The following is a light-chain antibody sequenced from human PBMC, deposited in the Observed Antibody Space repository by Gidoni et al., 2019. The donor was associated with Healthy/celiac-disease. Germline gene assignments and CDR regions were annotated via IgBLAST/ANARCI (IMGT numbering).Light chain of an antibody. CDR3: QQYGSSLRWT. J-gene: IGKJ1*01. Sequence: EIVLTQSPGTLSLSPGERATLSCRASQSVSSSYLAWYQLKPGQAPRLLIYGASSRATGIPDRFSGSGSGTDFTLTISRLEPEDFAVYYCQQYGSSLRWTFGQGTKVEIK. CDR2: GAS. V-gene: IGKV3-20*01. CDR1: QSVSSSY.